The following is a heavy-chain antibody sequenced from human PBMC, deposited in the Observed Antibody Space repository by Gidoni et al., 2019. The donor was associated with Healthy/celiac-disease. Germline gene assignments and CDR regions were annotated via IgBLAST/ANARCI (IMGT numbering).Heavy chain of an antibody. CDR1: GYTFPSYY. D-gene: IGHD3-22*01. Sequence: QVQLVQSGAEVKKPGASVKVSCKASGYTFPSYYMHWVRQAPGQGLEWMGKINPSGGSTSYAQKFQGRVTMTRDTSTSTVYMELSSLRSEDTAVYYCARRRYYYDSSGYYGTLDYWGQGTLVTVSS. CDR2: INPSGGST. V-gene: IGHV1-46*01. J-gene: IGHJ4*02. CDR3: ARRRYYYDSSGYYGTLDY.